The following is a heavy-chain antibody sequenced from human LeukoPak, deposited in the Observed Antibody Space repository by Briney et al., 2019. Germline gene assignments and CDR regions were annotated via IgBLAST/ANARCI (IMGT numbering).Heavy chain of an antibody. CDR2: ISSSSNYM. V-gene: IGHV3-21*01. D-gene: IGHD6-13*01. Sequence: GGSLRLSCAASGFTFSRNAMNWVRQAPGKVLEWVSFISSSSNYMSYADSVKGRFTISRDNAKDSLYLQMNSLRAEDTAVYYCARPLDSSNNYFDYWGQGTLVTVSA. CDR1: GFTFSRNA. J-gene: IGHJ4*02. CDR3: ARPLDSSNNYFDY.